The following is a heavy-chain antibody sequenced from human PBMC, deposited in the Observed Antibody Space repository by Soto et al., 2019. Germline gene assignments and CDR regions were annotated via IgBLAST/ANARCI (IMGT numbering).Heavy chain of an antibody. D-gene: IGHD6-19*01. Sequence: PSETLSLTCTVSGGSISSYYWSWIRQPPGKGLEWIGYIYYSGSTNYNPSLKSRVTISVDTSKNQFSLKLSSVTAADTAVYYCAGLEAVAGTFDYWGQGTLVTVSS. J-gene: IGHJ4*02. CDR1: GGSISSYY. V-gene: IGHV4-59*01. CDR2: IYYSGST. CDR3: AGLEAVAGTFDY.